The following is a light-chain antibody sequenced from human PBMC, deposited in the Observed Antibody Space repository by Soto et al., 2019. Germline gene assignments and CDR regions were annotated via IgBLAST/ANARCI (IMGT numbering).Light chain of an antibody. CDR3: QLSHNTPPIT. Sequence: DIQMTQSPSSLSASVGDRVTITCRASQNINYYLNWYQQKAGRAPKLLIYAASSLQSGVPSRFSGSGSGTDFTLTISSLQPEDSATYYCQLSHNTPPITFGPGTTVDV. CDR1: QNINYY. J-gene: IGKJ3*01. V-gene: IGKV1-39*01. CDR2: AAS.